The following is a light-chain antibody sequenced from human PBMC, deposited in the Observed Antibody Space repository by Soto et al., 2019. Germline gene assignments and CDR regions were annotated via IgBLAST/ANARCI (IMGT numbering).Light chain of an antibody. V-gene: IGKV1D-12*01. Sequence: DIQMTQSPSSVSASVGDRVTITCRASQGISSWLDWYQQVPGKAPQLLIYAAATLQSGVSSRFSGSYSGTDFTLTISSLQPEDFATYYCQQTDTYPYTFGQGTKVEIK. CDR3: QQTDTYPYT. CDR2: AAA. J-gene: IGKJ2*01. CDR1: QGISSW.